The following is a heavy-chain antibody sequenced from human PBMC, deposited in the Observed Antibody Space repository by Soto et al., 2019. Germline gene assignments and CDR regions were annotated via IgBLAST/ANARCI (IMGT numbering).Heavy chain of an antibody. J-gene: IGHJ4*02. CDR3: AREGPKVATIPLLVLGYFDY. CDR2: IWYDGSNK. CDR1: GFTFSSYG. V-gene: IGHV3-33*01. Sequence: QVQLVESGGGVVQPGRSLRLSCAASGFTFSSYGMHWVRQAPGKGLEWVAVIWYDGSNKYYADSVKGRFTISRDNSKNTLYLQMNSLRAEDTAVYYCAREGPKVATIPLLVLGYFDYWGQGTLVTVSS. D-gene: IGHD5-12*01.